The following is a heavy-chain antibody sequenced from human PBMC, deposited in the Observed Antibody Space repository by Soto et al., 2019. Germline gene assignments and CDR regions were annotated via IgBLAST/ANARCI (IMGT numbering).Heavy chain of an antibody. J-gene: IGHJ4*02. V-gene: IGHV1-69*06. CDR1: GDTSTSYP. CDR3: ARNGVAGMDH. D-gene: IGHD3-3*01. Sequence: GASVKVSCKASGDTSTSYPFSWVRQAPGQGLEWMGGIIPLFGTPNYAQKFQGRLTITADKSTSTVYMEMSGLNSDDTAVYYCARNGVAGMDHWGQGTRVTVSS. CDR2: IIPLFGTP.